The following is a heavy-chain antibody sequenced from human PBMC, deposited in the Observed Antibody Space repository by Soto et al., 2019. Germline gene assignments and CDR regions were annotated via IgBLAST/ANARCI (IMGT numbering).Heavy chain of an antibody. CDR3: ARGKGYSSGWPPGY. Sequence: QVQLVQCGAEVKKPGASVKVSCKASGYTFIDNYIHWVRQAPGQGLEWMGWLNPNSGNTNYARKFLGRVTMTRDTSVSTAYLELSRLSSDDTALYYCARGKGYSSGWPPGYWGQGTLVTVSS. CDR2: LNPNSGNT. CDR1: GYTFIDNY. D-gene: IGHD6-19*01. J-gene: IGHJ4*02. V-gene: IGHV1-2*02.